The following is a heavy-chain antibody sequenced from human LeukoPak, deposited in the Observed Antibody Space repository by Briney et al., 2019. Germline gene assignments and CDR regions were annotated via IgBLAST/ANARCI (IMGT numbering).Heavy chain of an antibody. J-gene: IGHJ6*02. CDR1: GYTFTSYY. V-gene: IGHV1-46*01. CDR2: INPSGGST. D-gene: IGHD6-13*01. CDR3: ARSRGNYGGMDV. Sequence: ASVKVSCKASGYTFTSYYMHWVRQAPGQGLEWMGIINPSGGSTSYAQKFQGRVTITRDTSASTAYMELSSLRSEDTAVYYCARSRGNYGGMDVWGQGTTVTVSS.